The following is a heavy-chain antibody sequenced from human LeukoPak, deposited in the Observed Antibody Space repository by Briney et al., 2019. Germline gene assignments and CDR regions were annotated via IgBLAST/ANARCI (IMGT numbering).Heavy chain of an antibody. CDR3: ARASKYYYDSSGYPLDY. J-gene: IGHJ4*02. CDR1: RYTFSSYS. V-gene: IGHV3-21*01. Sequence: GGSLRLSCAASRYTFSSYSMSWVRHAPGKGLEWVSSISSSSSSIYYADSVKGRFTISRDNAKNSLYLQMNSLRAEDTAVYYCARASKYYYDSSGYPLDYWGQGTLVTVSS. D-gene: IGHD3-22*01. CDR2: ISSSSSSI.